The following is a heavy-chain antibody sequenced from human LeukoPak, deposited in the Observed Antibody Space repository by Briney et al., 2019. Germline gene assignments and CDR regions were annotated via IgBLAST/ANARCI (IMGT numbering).Heavy chain of an antibody. CDR1: GYTFTGYY. CDR3: ATYYDFWSGYYPFDY. J-gene: IGHJ4*02. Sequence: ASVKVSCKASGYTFTGYYMHWVRQAPGQGLEWMGWINLNSGGTNYAQKFQGRVTMTRDTSISTAYMELSRLRSDDTAVSYCATYYDFWSGYYPFDYWGQGTLVTVSS. D-gene: IGHD3-3*01. V-gene: IGHV1-2*02. CDR2: INLNSGGT.